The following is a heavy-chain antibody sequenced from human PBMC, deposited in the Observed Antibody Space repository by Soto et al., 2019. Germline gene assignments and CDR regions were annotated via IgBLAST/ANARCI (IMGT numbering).Heavy chain of an antibody. J-gene: IGHJ6*02. CDR2: IITIFGTA. D-gene: IGHD2-2*01. Sequence: QVQLVQSGAEVKKPGSSVKVSCKASGGTFSSYAISWVRQAPGQGLEWMGWIITIFGTANYGRKVEGRVTITADESTSTAYMELSSMRSEYTAVYYCARHVPAAGYYYGMDVWGQGTTVTVSS. CDR3: ARHVPAAGYYYGMDV. CDR1: GGTFSSYA. V-gene: IGHV1-69*12.